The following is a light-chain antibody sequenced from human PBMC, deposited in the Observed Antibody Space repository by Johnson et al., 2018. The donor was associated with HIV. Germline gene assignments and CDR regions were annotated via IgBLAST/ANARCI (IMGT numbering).Light chain of an antibody. Sequence: SVLTQPPSVSAAPGQRVTISCSGSSSNIGNNYVSWYQQLPGTAPKLLIYENNKRPSGIPDRFSASNSATSATLGLTGLRTGDEADYYCGTWDSSLSAYVFGTGTKVTVL. CDR1: SSNIGNNY. J-gene: IGLJ1*01. CDR3: GTWDSSLSAYV. CDR2: ENN. V-gene: IGLV1-51*02.